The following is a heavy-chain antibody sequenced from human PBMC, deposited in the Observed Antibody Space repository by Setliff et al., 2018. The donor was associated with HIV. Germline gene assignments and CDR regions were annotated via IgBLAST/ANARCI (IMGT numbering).Heavy chain of an antibody. J-gene: IGHJ4*02. D-gene: IGHD3-10*01. Sequence: TSETLSLTCLVFGYSITNGNYWAWIRQSPGKGLDVIGSIYSTGHTYYNPSHKSRLTMSVDTAKNRFSLKLISVTAADTAVYYCARDRALRVSKSPSFNYFDVWGQGALVTVS. CDR1: GYSITNGNY. CDR3: ARDRALRVSKSPSFNYFDV. V-gene: IGHV4-38-2*02. CDR2: IYSTGHT.